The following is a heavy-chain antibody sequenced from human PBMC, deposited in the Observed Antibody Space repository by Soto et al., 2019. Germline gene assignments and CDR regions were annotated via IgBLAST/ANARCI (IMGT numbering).Heavy chain of an antibody. Sequence: PGESLKISCKGSGYSFTSYWIGWVRQMPGKGLEWMGIIYPGDSDTRYSPSFQGQVTISADKSISTAYLQWSSLKASDTAMYYCASSLKSPLYYRLAARTPSVYYYGMDVWGQGTTVTVSS. V-gene: IGHV5-51*01. J-gene: IGHJ6*02. CDR3: ASSLKSPLYYRLAARTPSVYYYGMDV. D-gene: IGHD6-6*01. CDR1: GYSFTSYW. CDR2: IYPGDSDT.